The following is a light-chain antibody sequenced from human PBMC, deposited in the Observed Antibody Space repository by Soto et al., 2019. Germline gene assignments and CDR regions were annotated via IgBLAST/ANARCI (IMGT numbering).Light chain of an antibody. Sequence: EIVLTQSPGTLSLSPGERATLSCRASQSVSSSYLAWYQQKPGQAPRLLIYGASTRATGIPDRFSGSGSGTDFTLTISRLEPEDFAVYYCQQYGGSPPFTFGPGTKVHI. CDR3: QQYGGSPPFT. CDR1: QSVSSSY. V-gene: IGKV3-20*01. CDR2: GAS. J-gene: IGKJ3*01.